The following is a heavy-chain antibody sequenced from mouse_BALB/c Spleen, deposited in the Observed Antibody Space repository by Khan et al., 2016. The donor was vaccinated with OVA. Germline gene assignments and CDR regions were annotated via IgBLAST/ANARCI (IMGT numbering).Heavy chain of an antibody. CDR3: AREGAYYRSDGWFSY. D-gene: IGHD2-14*01. V-gene: IGHV1-4*01. J-gene: IGHJ3*01. Sequence: QIQLVQSGAELARPGASGKMSCKASGYTFTTYTMHWVKQRPGQGLEWIGYINPSNGYTNYNQKFKDKSTLTADKSSSTAYMQLSSLTSDYSAVYYCAREGAYYRSDGWFSYWGQGTLVTVSA. CDR1: GYTFTTYT. CDR2: INPSNGYT.